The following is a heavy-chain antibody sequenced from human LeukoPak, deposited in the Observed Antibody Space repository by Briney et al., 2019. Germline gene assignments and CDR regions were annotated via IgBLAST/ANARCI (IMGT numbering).Heavy chain of an antibody. CDR1: GVSISRSFYY. V-gene: IGHV4-39*01. J-gene: IGHJ3*01. D-gene: IGHD4-17*01. Sequence: SETLSFNCSISGVSISRSFYYWGWIRQPPGERLELNGNVYYSGGAYYNPSLKSRVSMSVDTSQNQFSLTLTSVTAADTAVYFCARRPNLPADNGDYWRFDVWGQGRRVTVSS. CDR3: ARRPNLPADNGDYWRFDV. CDR2: VYYSGGA.